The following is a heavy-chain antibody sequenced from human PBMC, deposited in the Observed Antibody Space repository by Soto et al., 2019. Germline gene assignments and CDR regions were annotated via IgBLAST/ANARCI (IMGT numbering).Heavy chain of an antibody. J-gene: IGHJ4*02. CDR1: GGSFSGYY. CDR2: INHSGST. CDR3: ARDKITGLFDY. Sequence: PSETLSLTCAVYGGSFSGYYWTWIRQPPGTGLEWIWEINHSGSTNYNPSLKSRVTISVDTSKNQFSLKLTSVTAADTAVYYCARDKITGLFDYWGQGILVTVSS. D-gene: IGHD2-8*02. V-gene: IGHV4-34*01.